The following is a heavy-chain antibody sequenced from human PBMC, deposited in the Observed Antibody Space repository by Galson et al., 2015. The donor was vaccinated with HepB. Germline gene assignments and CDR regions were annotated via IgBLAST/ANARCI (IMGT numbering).Heavy chain of an antibody. CDR2: ISYDGSNK. CDR3: ARDREDKYCSGGSCSPFGY. Sequence: SLRLSCAASGFTFSSYAMHWVRQAPGKGLEWVAVISYDGSNKYYADSVKGRFTISRDNSKNTLYLQMNSLRAKDTAVYYCARDREDKYCSGGSCSPFGYWGQGTLVTVSS. J-gene: IGHJ4*02. D-gene: IGHD2-15*01. V-gene: IGHV3-30*04. CDR1: GFTFSSYA.